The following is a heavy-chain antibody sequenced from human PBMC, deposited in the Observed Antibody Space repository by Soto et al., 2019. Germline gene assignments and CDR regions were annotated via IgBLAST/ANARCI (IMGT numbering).Heavy chain of an antibody. CDR3: AKWSYLDY. V-gene: IGHV3-23*01. J-gene: IGHJ4*02. Sequence: DVHLSESGGGLVQSGGSLRLSCAASGFSFSSYAMSWVRQAPGKGLEWVSTISGSDGKTYYADSVKGRFSISRDTSKNTLYLQINSLRVDDTAVYYCAKWSYLDYWGQGTRVTVSS. CDR1: GFSFSSYA. CDR2: ISGSDGKT. D-gene: IGHD3-3*01.